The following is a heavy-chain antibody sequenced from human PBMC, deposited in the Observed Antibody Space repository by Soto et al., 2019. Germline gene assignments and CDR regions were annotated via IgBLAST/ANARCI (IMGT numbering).Heavy chain of an antibody. D-gene: IGHD5-12*01. CDR2: RWYVGSNK. Sequence: GGSLRLSCAAPGFTFSSSGMHWVLHSHGKGLWWLDVRWYVGSNKYYADSVKGQFTISRDHSTNTLYLQMIRLRDEDTPVYYGARDIVGTSRDGLRYYYYGMDVWGRGTTVTVSS. J-gene: IGHJ6*02. V-gene: IGHV3-33*01. CDR1: GFTFSSSG. CDR3: ARDIVGTSRDGLRYYYYGMDV.